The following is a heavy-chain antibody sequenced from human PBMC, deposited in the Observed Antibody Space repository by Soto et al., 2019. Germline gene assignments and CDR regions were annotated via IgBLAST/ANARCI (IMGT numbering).Heavy chain of an antibody. CDR1: GFTFSDYA. V-gene: IGHV3-30*18. CDR2: VSHDGRNT. CDR3: AKGGRQWHVRSDFDH. Sequence: VQLVESGGGVVQPGRSLRLSCAASGFTFSDYAMHWVRQAPGKGLEWVAVVSHDGRNTHYADSVKGRFTISRESSKNTVSLAMTSLRAEDTAGSYCAKGGRQWHVRSDFDHWGQRALVTVSP. J-gene: IGHJ4*02. D-gene: IGHD6-19*01.